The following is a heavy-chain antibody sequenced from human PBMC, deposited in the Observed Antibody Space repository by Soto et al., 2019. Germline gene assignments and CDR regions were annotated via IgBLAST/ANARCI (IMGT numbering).Heavy chain of an antibody. D-gene: IGHD1-1*01. Sequence: QVQLVQSGAEVKKPGASVKVSCKASGYTFTGYYIHWVRQAPGQGLEWMGWINPSSGGTNYAQKFQGLVAMTRDTSITAAYLELRSGDTAVYYCARGYLGPTNWFDPWGQGTLVTVSS. J-gene: IGHJ5*02. CDR2: INPSSGGT. CDR3: ARGYLGPTNWFDP. CDR1: GYTFTGYY. V-gene: IGHV1-2*04.